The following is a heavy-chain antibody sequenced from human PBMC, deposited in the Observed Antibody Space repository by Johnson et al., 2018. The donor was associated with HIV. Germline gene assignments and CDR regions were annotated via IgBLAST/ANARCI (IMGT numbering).Heavy chain of an antibody. CDR3: ARDRGVFWNNDYKGDAFDI. CDR2: ISYDGSYQ. V-gene: IGHV3-30*04. J-gene: IGHJ3*02. Sequence: QVQLVESGGGVVQPGRSLRLSCAASGFTFSTYEMHWVRQAPGKGLEWVPIISYDGSYQYYADSAKGRFTISRDNSKNTLYMQMNSLRAEDTAVYYCARDRGVFWNNDYKGDAFDIWGQGTMVTVSS. D-gene: IGHD3-3*01. CDR1: GFTFSTYE.